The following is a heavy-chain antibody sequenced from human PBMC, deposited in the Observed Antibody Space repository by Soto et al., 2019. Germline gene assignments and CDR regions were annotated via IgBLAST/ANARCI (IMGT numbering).Heavy chain of an antibody. CDR2: ISGTGSRT. D-gene: IGHD5-18*01. J-gene: IGHJ6*02. Sequence: EVQVLESGGGLVQPGGSLRLSCAASGFSFGDYAMSWVRQAPGKGLEWVSGISGTGSRTSYADSVRGRFTISRDNVNNTLSLQMDSLRVEDTAVYYCARGGRYTYGYGDYSYGMDVWGQGTTVTVSS. CDR3: ARGGRYTYGYGDYSYGMDV. CDR1: GFSFGDYA. V-gene: IGHV3-23*01.